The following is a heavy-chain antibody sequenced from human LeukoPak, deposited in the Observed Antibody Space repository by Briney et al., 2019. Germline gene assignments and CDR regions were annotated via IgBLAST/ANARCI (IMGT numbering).Heavy chain of an antibody. V-gene: IGHV3-9*01. Sequence: GRSLRLSCAASGFTFDDYAMHWVRQAPGKGLEWVSGISWNSGSIGYADSVKGRFTISRDNAKNSLYLQMNSLRAEDTALYYCAKPRAGGSGWYGRYGMDVWGQGTTVTVSS. CDR2: ISWNSGSI. CDR3: AKPRAGGSGWYGRYGMDV. J-gene: IGHJ6*02. CDR1: GFTFDDYA. D-gene: IGHD6-19*01.